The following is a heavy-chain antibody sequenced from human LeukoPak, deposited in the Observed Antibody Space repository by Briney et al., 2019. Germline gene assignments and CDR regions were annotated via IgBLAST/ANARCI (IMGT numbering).Heavy chain of an antibody. CDR3: AKDSFIAVAGRELDY. D-gene: IGHD6-19*01. CDR2: ISGTGSYK. CDR1: GFTFSRYS. J-gene: IGHJ4*02. V-gene: IGHV3-21*04. Sequence: GGSLRLSCAASGFTFSRYSMNWVRQAPGKGLEWVSSISGTGSYKYYADSVKGRFTISRDNAKNSLYLQMNSLRAEDTALYYCAKDSFIAVAGRELDYWGQGTLVTVSS.